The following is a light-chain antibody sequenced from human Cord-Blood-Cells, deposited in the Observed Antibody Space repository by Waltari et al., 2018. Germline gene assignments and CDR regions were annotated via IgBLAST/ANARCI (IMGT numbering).Light chain of an antibody. J-gene: IGLJ3*02. CDR2: GKN. CDR1: SSTRYY. CDR3: NSRDSSGKAV. Sequence: SSELTQDPAVSVALGQTARIPRPGDSSTRYYYSWYQQKPGQAPVLGIYGKNNRPSGIPDRFSGSSSGNTASWTITGAQAEDEADYYCNSRDSSGKAVFGGGTKLTVL. V-gene: IGLV3-19*01.